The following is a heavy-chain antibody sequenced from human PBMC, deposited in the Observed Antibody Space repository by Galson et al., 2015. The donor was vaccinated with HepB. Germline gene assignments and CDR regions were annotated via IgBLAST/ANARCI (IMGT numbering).Heavy chain of an antibody. J-gene: IGHJ5*02. CDR2: VDPSGDRT. CDR1: GYTFTNYY. Sequence: SVKVSCKASGYTFTNYYIHWVRQAPGQGLECMGIVDPSGDRTTYAQQFQGRVTMTSYTSTSTVYMDLSSLRSDDTAVYYCASAACTYTTSCSPDFPWGQGTLVTVSS. V-gene: IGHV1-46*01. D-gene: IGHD3-16*01. CDR3: ASAACTYTTSCSPDFP.